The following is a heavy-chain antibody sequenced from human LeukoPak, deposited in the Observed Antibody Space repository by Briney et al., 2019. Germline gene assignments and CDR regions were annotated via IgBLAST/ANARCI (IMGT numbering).Heavy chain of an antibody. CDR2: IYTSGST. CDR1: GGSISSGDYY. J-gene: IGHJ6*03. D-gene: IGHD2-2*01. CDR3: ARDIVVVPTPSYYYYYYYMDV. Sequence: PSETLSLTCTVSGGSISSGDYYWSWIRQPAGKGLEWIGRIYTSGSTNYNPSLKSRVTISVDTSKNQFSLKLSSVTAADTAVYYCARDIVVVPTPSYYYYYYYMDVWGKGTTVTVSS. V-gene: IGHV4-61*02.